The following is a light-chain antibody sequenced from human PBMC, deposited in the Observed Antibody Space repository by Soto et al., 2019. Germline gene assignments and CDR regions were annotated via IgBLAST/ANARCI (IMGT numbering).Light chain of an antibody. V-gene: IGKV3-20*01. J-gene: IGKJ4*01. CDR1: QSVSISS. CDR2: GAS. CDR3: QQYDSSTLT. Sequence: EIVLTQSPGTLSLSPGERATLSCRASQSVSISSLSWYQQKPGQAPRLLIYGASSRATGIPDRFSGSGSGTDYTLTISRLEPEGFAVYYCQQYDSSTLTFGGGTKVEIK.